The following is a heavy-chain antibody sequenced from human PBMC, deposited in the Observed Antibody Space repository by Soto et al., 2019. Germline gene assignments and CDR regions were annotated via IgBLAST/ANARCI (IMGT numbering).Heavy chain of an antibody. CDR3: ARDDDFWSGPPSTP. J-gene: IGHJ5*02. D-gene: IGHD3-3*01. CDR1: GFTFSSYA. V-gene: IGHV3-30-3*01. CDR2: ISYDGSNK. Sequence: PGGSLRLSCAASGFTFSSYAMHWVRQAPGKGLEWVAVISYDGSNKYYADSVKGRFTISRDNSKNTLYLQMNSLRAEDTAVYYCARDDDFWSGPPSTPWGQGTLVTVSS.